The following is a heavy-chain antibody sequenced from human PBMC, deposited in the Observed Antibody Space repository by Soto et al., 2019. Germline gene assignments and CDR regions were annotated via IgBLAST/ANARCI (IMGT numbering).Heavy chain of an antibody. V-gene: IGHV1-69*08. D-gene: IGHD6-19*01. CDR1: GGTFSSYT. CDR3: ARDDSSVWYAIDAFDI. J-gene: IGHJ3*02. CDR2: IIPILGIA. Sequence: QVQLVQSGAEVKKPGSSVKVSCKASGGTFSSYTISWVRQAPGQGLEWMGRIIPILGIATYAQKFQGRFTITADKSTSTAYMELSSLRSEATAVYYCARDDSSVWYAIDAFDIWGQGTMVTVSS.